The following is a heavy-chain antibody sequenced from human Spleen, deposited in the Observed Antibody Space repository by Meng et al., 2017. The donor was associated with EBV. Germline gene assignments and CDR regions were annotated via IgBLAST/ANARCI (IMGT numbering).Heavy chain of an antibody. CDR1: GGTFRSYV. V-gene: IGHV1-69*06. Sequence: VHEVPAGGSGNEPWSRVKVPCKASGGTFRSYVISWVRQAPGQGLEWMGGIIPIFGTANYAQKFQGRVTITADKSTSTAYMELSSLRSEDTAVYYCARDEGYSSGYWLDPWGQGTLVTVSS. CDR3: ARDEGYSSGYWLDP. J-gene: IGHJ5*02. D-gene: IGHD6-19*01. CDR2: IIPIFGTA.